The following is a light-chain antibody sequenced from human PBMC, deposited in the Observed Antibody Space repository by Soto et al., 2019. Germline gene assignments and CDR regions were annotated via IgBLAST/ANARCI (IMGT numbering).Light chain of an antibody. CDR1: QSVSSW. CDR3: QQYNSYSWT. Sequence: DIQMTQSPSTLSASVGDRVTITCRASQSVSSWLAWYRQTPGKAPKLLIFDASNLESGVPSRFSGSGSGTEFTLTISSLQPDDSATYYCQQYNSYSWTFGQGTKVDIK. CDR2: DAS. V-gene: IGKV1-5*01. J-gene: IGKJ1*01.